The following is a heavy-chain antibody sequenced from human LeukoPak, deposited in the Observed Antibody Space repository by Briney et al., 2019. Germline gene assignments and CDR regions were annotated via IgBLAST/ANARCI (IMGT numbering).Heavy chain of an antibody. CDR3: AGGITGGDY. CDR1: GYTITGYY. D-gene: IGHD1-14*01. V-gene: IGHV1-2*02. Sequence: ASVKLSCTASGYTITGYYIHWMRQAPGQGLEWMGWINPNGGGTNYAQKFQGRVTMTRDTSISTAYMEMSRLRSDDTALYYCAGGITGGDYWGQGTLVTVSS. J-gene: IGHJ4*02. CDR2: INPNGGGT.